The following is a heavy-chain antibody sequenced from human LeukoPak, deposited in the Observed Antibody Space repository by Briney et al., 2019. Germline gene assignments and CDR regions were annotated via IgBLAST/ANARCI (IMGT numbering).Heavy chain of an antibody. J-gene: IGHJ6*04. V-gene: IGHV3-30*04. CDR1: GFTFSSYA. CDR2: ISYDGSNK. D-gene: IGHD6-13*01. CDR3: ARVRLAAFDYYYGMDV. Sequence: PGRSLRLSCAASGFTFSSYAMRWVRQAPGKGLEWVAVISYDGSNKYYADSVKGRFTISRDNSKNTLYLQMNSLRAEDTAMYYCARVRLAAFDYYYGMDVWGKGTTVTVYS.